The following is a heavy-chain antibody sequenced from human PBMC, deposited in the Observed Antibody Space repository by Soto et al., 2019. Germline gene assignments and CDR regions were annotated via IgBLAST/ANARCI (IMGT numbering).Heavy chain of an antibody. CDR1: GYIFTGYY. CDR2: INTKTGGT. J-gene: IGHJ3*02. V-gene: IGHV1-2*02. CDR3: ATDKVAFDM. Sequence: XSVKVSCKASGYIFTGYYIQWVRQAPGQGLEWMGWINTKTGGTKYAQKSQGRVTMTRDTSINTAYMEVSRLRSDDTAVYYCATDKVAFDMWGQGTMVTVSS. D-gene: IGHD3-9*01.